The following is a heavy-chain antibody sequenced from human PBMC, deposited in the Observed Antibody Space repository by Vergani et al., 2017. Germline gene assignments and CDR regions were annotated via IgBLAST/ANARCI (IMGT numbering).Heavy chain of an antibody. D-gene: IGHD3-10*01. V-gene: IGHV4-31*03. CDR2: IYSTGST. CDR1: GDSISSGVYY. J-gene: IGHJ5*02. Sequence: QVQLQESGPGLVTPSQTLSLTCSVSGDSISSGVYYWNWLRQHPGKGLEWIGYIYSTGSTHHNPSLRRRINMSVDTSKNQFSLKLNSVTAADTAVYYCGRVADFYGLGSRLLDLWGQGILVTVSS. CDR3: GRVADFYGLGSRLLDL.